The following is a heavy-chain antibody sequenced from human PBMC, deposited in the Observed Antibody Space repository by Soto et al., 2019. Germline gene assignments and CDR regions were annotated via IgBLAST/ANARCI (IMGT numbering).Heavy chain of an antibody. CDR3: ARDWEEYQLPYGMDV. CDR2: IGAYNGNT. Sequence: ASVKVSCKASGYAFTSYGISWVRQAPGQGLEWMGWIGAYNGNTNYAQKLQGRVTMTTDTSTSTAYMELRSLRSDDTAVYHCARDWEEYQLPYGMDVWGQGTTVTVSS. J-gene: IGHJ6*02. V-gene: IGHV1-18*01. CDR1: GYAFTSYG. D-gene: IGHD2-2*01.